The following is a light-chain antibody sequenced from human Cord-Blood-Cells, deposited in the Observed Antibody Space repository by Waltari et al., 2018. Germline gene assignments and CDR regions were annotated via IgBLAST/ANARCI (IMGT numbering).Light chain of an antibody. CDR2: DAS. CDR3: QQYDNLSYT. J-gene: IGKJ2*01. Sequence: DIQMTQSPSSLSASVGDRVTITFHASQDISNYLNWYQQKPGKAPKLLIYDASNLETGVPSRFSGSGSGTDFTFTISSLQPEDIATYYCQQYDNLSYTFDQGTKLEIK. CDR1: QDISNY. V-gene: IGKV1-33*01.